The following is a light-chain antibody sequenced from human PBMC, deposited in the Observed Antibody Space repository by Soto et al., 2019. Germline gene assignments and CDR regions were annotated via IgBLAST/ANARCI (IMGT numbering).Light chain of an antibody. V-gene: IGKV1-27*01. J-gene: IGKJ3*01. Sequence: DIQMTQSPSSLSASVGDRVTITCRASQGISNSLAWYQQKPGKVPKLLIYAASTLQSGVPSRVSGSGSGTDFTLTISGLQPEDVATYYCQKSNSSPRTFGPGTKVDIK. CDR3: QKSNSSPRT. CDR2: AAS. CDR1: QGISNS.